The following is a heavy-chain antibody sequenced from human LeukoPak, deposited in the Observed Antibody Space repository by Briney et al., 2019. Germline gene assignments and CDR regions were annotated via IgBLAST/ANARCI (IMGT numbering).Heavy chain of an antibody. CDR2: ISGSGGST. D-gene: IGHD3-10*01. Sequence: GGSLRLSCAASGFTFTSYAMSWVRQAPGKGLEWVSAISGSGGSTYYADSVKGRFTISRDNSKNTLYLQMNSLRAEDTAVYYCARVPYQGSGYYYYYYYMDVWGKGTTVTVSS. J-gene: IGHJ6*03. CDR3: ARVPYQGSGYYYYYYYMDV. V-gene: IGHV3-23*01. CDR1: GFTFTSYA.